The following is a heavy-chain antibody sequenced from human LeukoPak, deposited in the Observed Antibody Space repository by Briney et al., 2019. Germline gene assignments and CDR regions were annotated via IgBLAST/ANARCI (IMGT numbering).Heavy chain of an antibody. J-gene: IGHJ4*02. CDR1: GFTFSSYE. D-gene: IGHD4-17*01. CDR3: AKDHCPLPYTLTCHYFDY. Sequence: GGSLRLSCAASGFTFSSYEMNWVRQAPGKGLEWVSYISSSGSTIYYADSVKGRFTISRDNSKNTLYLQMNSLRAEDTAVYFCAKDHCPLPYTLTCHYFDYWGQGTLVTVSS. V-gene: IGHV3-48*03. CDR2: ISSSGSTI.